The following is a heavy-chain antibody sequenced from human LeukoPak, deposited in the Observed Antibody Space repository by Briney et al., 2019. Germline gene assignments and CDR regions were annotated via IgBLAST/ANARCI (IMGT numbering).Heavy chain of an antibody. D-gene: IGHD2-21*02. J-gene: IGHJ4*02. Sequence: PSETLSLTCTVSGGSISSSSYYWGWIRQPPGKGLEWIGSIYYSGSTYYNPSLKSRVTISVDTSNNQFSLKLSSVTAADTAVYYCARGGNVVVTATDYDYWGQGTLVTVSS. V-gene: IGHV4-39*01. CDR1: GGSISSSSYY. CDR2: IYYSGST. CDR3: ARGGNVVVTATDYDY.